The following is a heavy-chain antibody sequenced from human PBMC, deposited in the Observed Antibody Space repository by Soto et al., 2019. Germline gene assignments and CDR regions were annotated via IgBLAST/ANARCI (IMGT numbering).Heavy chain of an antibody. CDR3: ARHITMVRGVIIGAYYYYGMDV. CDR2: IYYSGST. Sequence: PSETLSLTCTVSGGSISSSSYYWGWIRQPPGKGLEWIGSIYYSGSTYYNPSLKSRVTISVDTSKNQFSLKLSSVTAADRAVYYCARHITMVRGVIIGAYYYYGMDVWGQGTTVTVSS. V-gene: IGHV4-39*01. CDR1: GGSISSSSYY. J-gene: IGHJ6*02. D-gene: IGHD3-10*01.